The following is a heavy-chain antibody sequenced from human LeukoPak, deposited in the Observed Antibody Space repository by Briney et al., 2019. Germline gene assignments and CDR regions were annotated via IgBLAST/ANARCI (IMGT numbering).Heavy chain of an antibody. Sequence: GGSLRLSCAASGFTFSSYSMNWVRQAPGKGLEWVSSISSSSSYIYYADSVKGRFTISRDNAKNSLYLQMNSLRAEDTAVYYCARSSGWQAYFDYWGQGTLVTVSS. CDR1: GFTFSSYS. CDR2: ISSSSSYI. V-gene: IGHV3-21*01. J-gene: IGHJ4*02. D-gene: IGHD6-19*01. CDR3: ARSSGWQAYFDY.